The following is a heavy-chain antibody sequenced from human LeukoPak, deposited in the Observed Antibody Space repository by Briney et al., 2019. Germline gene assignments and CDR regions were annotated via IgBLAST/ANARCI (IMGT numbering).Heavy chain of an antibody. J-gene: IGHJ4*02. Sequence: PGGSLRLSCAASGFSFSSYAMRWVRQAPGKGLEWVSGISGSGGSTFYADSVKGRFTISRDNSKNTLYLQINSLRAEDTAVYYCAKYQVTRPPLYCGGDCYYYWGQGTLVTVSS. CDR1: GFSFSSYA. D-gene: IGHD2-21*02. CDR3: AKYQVTRPPLYCGGDCYYY. CDR2: ISGSGGST. V-gene: IGHV3-23*01.